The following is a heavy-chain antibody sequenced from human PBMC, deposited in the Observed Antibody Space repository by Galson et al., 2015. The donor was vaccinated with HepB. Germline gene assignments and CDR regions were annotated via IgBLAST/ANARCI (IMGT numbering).Heavy chain of an antibody. CDR3: AMTPGGHSSSWYRNWFDP. J-gene: IGHJ5*02. CDR1: GGSFSGYY. V-gene: IGHV4-34*01. CDR2: INHSGST. D-gene: IGHD6-13*01. Sequence: SETLSLTCAVYGGSFSGYYWSWIRQPPGKGLEWIGEINHSGSTNYNPSLKSRVTISVDTSKNQFSLKLSSATAADTAVYYCAMTPGGHSSSWYRNWFDPWGQGTLVTVSS.